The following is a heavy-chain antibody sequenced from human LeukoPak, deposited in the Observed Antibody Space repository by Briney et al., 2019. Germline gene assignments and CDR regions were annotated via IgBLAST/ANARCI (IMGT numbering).Heavy chain of an antibody. V-gene: IGHV3-9*01. D-gene: IGHD6-13*01. CDR3: AKDTEQLQNYYYGMDV. CDR1: GFTFDDYA. Sequence: GGSLRLSCAASGFTFDDYAMHWVRQAPGKGLEWVSGISWNSGSIGYADSVKGRFTISRDNAKNSLYLQMNSLRAEDTALYYCAKDTEQLQNYYYGMDVWGQGTTVTVSS. J-gene: IGHJ6*02. CDR2: ISWNSGSI.